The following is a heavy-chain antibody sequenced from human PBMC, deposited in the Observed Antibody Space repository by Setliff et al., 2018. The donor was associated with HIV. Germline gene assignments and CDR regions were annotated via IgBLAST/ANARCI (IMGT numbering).Heavy chain of an antibody. D-gene: IGHD6-13*01. CDR2: MSYDGNNK. V-gene: IGHV3-30*07. Sequence: PGGSLRLSCAASGFIFSSYAMHRVRQAPGKGLEWVAVMSYDGNNKYYADSVKGRFTISRDNAKNSLYLQMNSLRAEDTAVYYCARYRAAAVTRYFDLWGRGTLVTVSS. CDR1: GFIFSSYA. J-gene: IGHJ2*01. CDR3: ARYRAAAVTRYFDL.